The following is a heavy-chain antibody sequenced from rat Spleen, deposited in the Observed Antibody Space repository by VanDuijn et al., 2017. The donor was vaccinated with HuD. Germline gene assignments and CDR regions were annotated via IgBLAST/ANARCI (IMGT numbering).Heavy chain of an antibody. CDR1: GFTFSNYD. D-gene: IGHD5-1*01. V-gene: IGHV5-25*01. Sequence: EVQLVESGGGLVQPGRSLKLSCAASGFTFSNYDMAWVRQAPTKGLEWVASISTSGGSTYYRDSVKGRFTVSRDNAKSTLYLQMDSLRSEDTATYYCARYQGEPYYFDYWGQGVMVTVSS. J-gene: IGHJ2*01. CDR3: ARYQGEPYYFDY. CDR2: ISTSGGST.